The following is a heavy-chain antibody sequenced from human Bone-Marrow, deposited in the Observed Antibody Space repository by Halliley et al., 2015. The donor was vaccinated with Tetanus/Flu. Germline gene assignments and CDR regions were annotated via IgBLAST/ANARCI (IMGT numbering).Heavy chain of an antibody. D-gene: IGHD6-6*01. CDR2: IYHTGST. J-gene: IGHJ4*02. Sequence: TLSLTCGVSGGSISSDNWWGWVRQPPGKGLEWIGEIYHTGSTSYNPSLKSRVTISVDKSKNQFSPNLTSVTAADTAMYYCARSRIPARPRGKSDFDYWGQGTLVTVSS. CDR1: GGSISSDNW. CDR3: ARSRIPARPRGKSDFDY. V-gene: IGHV4-4*02.